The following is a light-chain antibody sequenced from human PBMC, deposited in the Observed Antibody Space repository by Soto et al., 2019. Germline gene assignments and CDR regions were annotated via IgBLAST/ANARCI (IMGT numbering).Light chain of an antibody. J-gene: IGLJ3*02. V-gene: IGLV8-61*01. CDR1: SGSVSASYY. CDR2: SIN. Sequence: QTVVTQEPSFSVSPGGTVTLTCGLTSGSVSASYYPSWYQQTPGQAPRTLIYSINTRSSRVPVRFSGSILGNKAALTITGAQADDESDYYCVLYMGNGIRVFGVGTKLTVL. CDR3: VLYMGNGIRV.